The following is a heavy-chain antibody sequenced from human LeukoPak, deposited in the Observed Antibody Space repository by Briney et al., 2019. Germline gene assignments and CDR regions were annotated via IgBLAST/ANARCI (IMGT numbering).Heavy chain of an antibody. V-gene: IGHV3-48*03. CDR2: ISGSGSTI. Sequence: GGSLRLSCAASGFTFSSYAMSWVRQAPGKGLEWVSAISGSGSTIYYADSVKGRFTISRDNAKNSLYLQMNSLRAEDTAVYYCARDVYLDYWGQGALVTVSS. CDR1: GFTFSSYA. CDR3: ARDVYLDY. J-gene: IGHJ4*02.